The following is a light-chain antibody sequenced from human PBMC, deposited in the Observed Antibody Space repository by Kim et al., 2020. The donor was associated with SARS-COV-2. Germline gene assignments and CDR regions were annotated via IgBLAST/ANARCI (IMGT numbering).Light chain of an antibody. Sequence: QSVLTQPPSASGTPGQRVYISCSGSSSNIGSNAIHWYQLFPGTAPKLLIYNDDRRPSGVPDRFSGSKSGTSASLALSGLLSEDEADYYCATWDDSLEAWVFGGGTQLTVL. CDR2: NDD. CDR3: ATWDDSLEAWV. V-gene: IGLV1-44*01. J-gene: IGLJ3*02. CDR1: SSNIGSNA.